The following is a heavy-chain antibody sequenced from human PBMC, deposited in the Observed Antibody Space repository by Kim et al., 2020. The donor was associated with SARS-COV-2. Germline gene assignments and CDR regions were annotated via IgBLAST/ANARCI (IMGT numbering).Heavy chain of an antibody. V-gene: IGHV4-39*01. Sequence: SRVTISVDTSKNQFSLKLSSVTAADTAVYYCARQMGITMIVVVISTHFDYWGQGTLVTVSS. D-gene: IGHD3-22*01. CDR3: ARQMGITMIVVVISTHFDY. J-gene: IGHJ4*02.